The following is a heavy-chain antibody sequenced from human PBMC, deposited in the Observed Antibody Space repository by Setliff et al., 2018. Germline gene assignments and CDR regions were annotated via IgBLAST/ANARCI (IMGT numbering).Heavy chain of an antibody. D-gene: IGHD2-2*01. CDR2: IYPGDSDT. Sequence: GASLKISCKGSGYSFTSYWIGWVRQMPGKGLEWMGIIYPGDSDTRYSPSFQGQVTISADKSISTAYLQWSSLKASDTAMYYCARGYCSSTSCYGNWFDPWGQGTLVTVSS. CDR1: GYSFTSYW. V-gene: IGHV5-51*01. CDR3: ARGYCSSTSCYGNWFDP. J-gene: IGHJ5*02.